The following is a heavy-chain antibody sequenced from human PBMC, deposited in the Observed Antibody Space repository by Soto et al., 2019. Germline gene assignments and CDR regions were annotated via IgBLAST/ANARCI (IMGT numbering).Heavy chain of an antibody. V-gene: IGHV1-3*01. Sequence: ASVKVSCKASGYTFTSYAMHWVRQAPGQRLEWMGWINAGNGNTKYSQKFQGRVTITRDTSASTAYMELSSLRSEDTAVYYCARDQQGYCTNGVCYYYYMDVWGKGTTVTVSS. CDR2: INAGNGNT. D-gene: IGHD2-8*01. CDR3: ARDQQGYCTNGVCYYYYMDV. CDR1: GYTFTSYA. J-gene: IGHJ6*03.